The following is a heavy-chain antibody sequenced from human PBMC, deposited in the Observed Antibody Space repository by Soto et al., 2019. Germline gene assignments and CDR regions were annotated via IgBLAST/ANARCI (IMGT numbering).Heavy chain of an antibody. CDR3: ARGSWGGDGIDV. Sequence: GSLRLSCAASGFIFSTYTINWVRQAPGKGLEWVASISSSSRDIFYADSVKARFTISRDNANSSVDLQMNSLRVGDTAIYYCARGSWGGDGIDVWGQGTTVTVSS. CDR2: ISSSSRDI. D-gene: IGHD3-16*01. CDR1: GFIFSTYT. V-gene: IGHV3-21*01. J-gene: IGHJ6*02.